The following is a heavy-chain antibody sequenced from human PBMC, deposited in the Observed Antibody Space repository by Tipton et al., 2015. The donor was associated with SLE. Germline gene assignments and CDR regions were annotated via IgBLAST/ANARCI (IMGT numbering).Heavy chain of an antibody. CDR1: GDSFSSGSSS. Sequence: TLSLTCTVSGDSFSSGSSSWNWVRQPAGKGLEWIGLIYNSGITNYNPSLYGRVSISVDTSRNQFSLKMNSVTAADTAMYYCARGTPFMEWERNYFDPWGQGTLVTVSS. D-gene: IGHD3-3*01. V-gene: IGHV4-61*10. CDR3: ARGTPFMEWERNYFDP. J-gene: IGHJ5*02. CDR2: IYNSGIT.